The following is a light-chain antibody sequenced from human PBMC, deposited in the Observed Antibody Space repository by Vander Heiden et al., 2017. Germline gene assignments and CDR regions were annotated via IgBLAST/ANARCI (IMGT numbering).Light chain of an antibody. CDR1: QSLFYSSTNKSY. J-gene: IGKJ1*01. V-gene: IGKV4-1*01. Sequence: DIAMTQSPDSLAASLGDRATINCQSSQSLFYSSTNKSYLAWYQQKPGQAPKLLIYWASTRETGVPDRFSGSGSGTDFTLTISSLQAEDVAVYYCQQYNSTPWTFGQGTKVEIK. CDR2: WAS. CDR3: QQYNSTPWT.